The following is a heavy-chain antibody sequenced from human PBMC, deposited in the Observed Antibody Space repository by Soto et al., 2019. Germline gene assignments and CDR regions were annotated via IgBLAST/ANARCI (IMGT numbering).Heavy chain of an antibody. D-gene: IGHD3-10*01. J-gene: IGHJ5*02. V-gene: IGHV4-34*01. CDR2: INHSGST. CDR3: ARYRSYYYGSGSSRGRCDP. CDR1: GGSFSGYY. Sequence: SENLSLTCAVYGGSFSGYYWSWIRQPPGKGLEWIGEINHSGSTNYNPSLKSRVTISVDTSKNQFSLKLSSVTAADTAVYYCARYRSYYYGSGSSRGRCDPWGQRTRVPDSS.